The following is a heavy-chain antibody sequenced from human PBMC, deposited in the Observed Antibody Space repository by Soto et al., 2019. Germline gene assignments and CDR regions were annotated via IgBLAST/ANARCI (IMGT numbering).Heavy chain of an antibody. Sequence: GGSLRLSCAASGFSFSAYYMSWIRRAPGKGLEWVSYISFNGDGTRYSDSVEGRFTVSRDNAKKSLYLQMNSLRVEDTAVYYCARENGHPGHNYAMDVWGQGTTVTVSS. CDR3: ARENGHPGHNYAMDV. CDR1: GFSFSAYY. CDR2: ISFNGDGT. V-gene: IGHV3-11*01. J-gene: IGHJ6*02. D-gene: IGHD2-8*01.